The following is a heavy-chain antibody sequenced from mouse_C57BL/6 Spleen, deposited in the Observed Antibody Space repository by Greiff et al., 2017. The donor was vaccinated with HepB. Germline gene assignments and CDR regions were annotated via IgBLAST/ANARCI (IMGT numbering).Heavy chain of an antibody. D-gene: IGHD3-3*01. J-gene: IGHJ4*01. V-gene: IGHV1-82*01. CDR2: IYPGDGDT. Sequence: VQLVESGPELVKPGASVKISCKASGYAFSSSWMNWVKQRPGKGLEWIGRIYPGDGDTNYNGKFNGKATLTADKSSSTAYMQLSSLTSEDSAGYFCARRGLRDAMDYWGQGTSVTVSS. CDR1: GYAFSSSW. CDR3: ARRGLRDAMDY.